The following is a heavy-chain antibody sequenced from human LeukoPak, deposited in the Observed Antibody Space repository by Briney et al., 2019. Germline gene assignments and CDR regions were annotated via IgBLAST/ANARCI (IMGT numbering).Heavy chain of an antibody. Sequence: GGSLRLSCAASGFTFSNYAMSWVRQAPTKGLEWVSTISGSGDGTYYADSVKGRFTTSRDYSKNMLYLQMNSLRAEDTAIYYCAKVQYQLPPARWPSIYWGQGTLVTASS. J-gene: IGHJ4*02. CDR3: AKVQYQLPPARWPSIY. CDR1: GFTFSNYA. D-gene: IGHD2-2*01. CDR2: ISGSGDGT. V-gene: IGHV3-23*01.